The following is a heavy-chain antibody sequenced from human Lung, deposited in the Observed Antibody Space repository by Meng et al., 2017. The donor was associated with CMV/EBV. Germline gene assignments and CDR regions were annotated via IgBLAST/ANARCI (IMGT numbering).Heavy chain of an antibody. D-gene: IGHD4-11*01. J-gene: IGHJ6*02. V-gene: IGHV3-13*01. CDR2: IGTAGDT. Sequence: GESLKISCAASGFTFSSYDMHWVRQATGKGLEWVSAIGTAGDTYYPGSVKGRFTISRENAKNSLYLQMNSLRAGDTAVYYCARSATVTTLGSRYGMDVWGQGTTVTGSS. CDR1: GFTFSSYD. CDR3: ARSATVTTLGSRYGMDV.